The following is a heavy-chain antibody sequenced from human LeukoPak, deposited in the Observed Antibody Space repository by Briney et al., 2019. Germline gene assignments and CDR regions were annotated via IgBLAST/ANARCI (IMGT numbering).Heavy chain of an antibody. D-gene: IGHD6-13*01. V-gene: IGHV3-7*05. J-gene: IGHJ6*02. CDR2: IKQDESEK. CDR1: GFIFSNYW. Sequence: GGSLRLSCSASGFIFSNYWMTCVRQAPGKWLEWLANIKQDESEKVYVDSVKGRFTISRDNAKSSLYLQMSGLRADDTAVYYCARDPYSSTWSYGMDIWGQGTTVTISS. CDR3: ARDPYSSTWSYGMDI.